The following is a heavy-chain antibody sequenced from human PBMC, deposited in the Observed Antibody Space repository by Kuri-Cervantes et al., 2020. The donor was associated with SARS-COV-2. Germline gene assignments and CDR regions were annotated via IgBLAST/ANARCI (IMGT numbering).Heavy chain of an antibody. Sequence: GGSLRLSCAASGFTFSSYSMNWVRQAPGKGLEWVSYISSSSSTIYYADSVKGRFTISRDNAKNSLYLQMNSLRAEDTAVYYCARGLGGSYYFGFDYWGQGTLVTVSS. D-gene: IGHD1-26*01. CDR1: GFTFSSYS. V-gene: IGHV3-48*01. CDR3: ARGLGGSYYFGFDY. CDR2: ISSSSSTI. J-gene: IGHJ4*02.